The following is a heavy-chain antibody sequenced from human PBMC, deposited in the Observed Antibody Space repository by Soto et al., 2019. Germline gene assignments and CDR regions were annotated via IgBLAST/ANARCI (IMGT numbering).Heavy chain of an antibody. V-gene: IGHV3-7*03. CDR2: INPDGRDR. J-gene: IGHJ4*02. CDR3: ARGRGAFYESSDFFDF. D-gene: IGHD3-22*01. Sequence: EVYLAEFGGGLVQPGGSLRLSCVASGFSFSDYWMAWVRQAPGKGLEWVASINPDGRDRYFVASVAGRFTISRHNFKNSLDLQMYSLRVEDTAVYYCARGRGAFYESSDFFDFWGQGALVTVSS. CDR1: GFSFSDYW.